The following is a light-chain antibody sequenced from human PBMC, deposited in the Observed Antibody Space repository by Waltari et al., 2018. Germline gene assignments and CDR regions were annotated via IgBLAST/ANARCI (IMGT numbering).Light chain of an antibody. Sequence: YELTQPPSVSVAPGETATITCAGDDIGSKSVQWYKQKPGQAPVLAIYDDDYRHSGIPERVSGSNAGDTATLTISRVEAGDEAYYYCQVWDSRSNREIFGGGTKVTVV. CDR2: DDD. CDR3: QVWDSRSNREI. V-gene: IGLV3-21*04. CDR1: DIGSKS. J-gene: IGLJ2*01.